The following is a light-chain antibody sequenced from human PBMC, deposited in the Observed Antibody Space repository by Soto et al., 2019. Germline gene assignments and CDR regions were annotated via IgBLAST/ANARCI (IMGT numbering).Light chain of an antibody. V-gene: IGKV4-1*01. J-gene: IGKJ4*01. Sequence: DIVMTQSPDSLAVSRGERATINCKSSQSVLYSSNNKNYLAWYQQKPGQPPKLLIYWASTRESGVPDRFSGSGSGTDFTLTISSLQAEDVAVYYCQQYYSTPAFGGGTKVDI. CDR3: QQYYSTPA. CDR1: QSVLYSSNNKNY. CDR2: WAS.